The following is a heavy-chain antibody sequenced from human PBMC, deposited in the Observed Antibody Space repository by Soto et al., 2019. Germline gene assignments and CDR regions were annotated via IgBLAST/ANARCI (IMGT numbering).Heavy chain of an antibody. D-gene: IGHD1-1*01. J-gene: IGHJ5*02. CDR2: IYYIGST. Sequence: QVQLQESGPGLVKPSQTLSLTCTVSGGSISNGNYYWSWIRQLPGKGLEWIGNIYYIGSTSYNPSLKSRVTISIDTSKNQFSLKLRSVVAADTAMYYCAKNGTTRPWFDPCGQGTLVTVSS. CDR3: AKNGTTRPWFDP. V-gene: IGHV4-31*03. CDR1: GGSISNGNYY.